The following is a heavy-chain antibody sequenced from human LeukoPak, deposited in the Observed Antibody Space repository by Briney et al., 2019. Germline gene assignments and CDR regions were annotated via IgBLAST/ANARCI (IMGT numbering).Heavy chain of an antibody. V-gene: IGHV3-30*02. Sequence: GGSLRLSCAESGFTFSSYGMHWVRQAPGKGLEWVAFIRYDGSNKYYADSVKGRFTISRDNSKNTLYLQMNSLRAEDTAVYYCAKDALGIVVVPAAPIDYWGQGTLVTVSS. J-gene: IGHJ4*02. D-gene: IGHD2-2*01. CDR3: AKDALGIVVVPAAPIDY. CDR1: GFTFSSYG. CDR2: IRYDGSNK.